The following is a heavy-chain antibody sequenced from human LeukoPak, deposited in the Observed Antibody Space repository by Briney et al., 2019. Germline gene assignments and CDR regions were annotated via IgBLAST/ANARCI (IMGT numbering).Heavy chain of an antibody. D-gene: IGHD3-10*01. CDR3: AKGLLRYYGSGSGSNWFDP. J-gene: IGHJ5*02. CDR2: ISGSGGST. CDR1: GFTFSSYA. V-gene: IGHV3-23*01. Sequence: PGGSLRLSCAASGFTFSSYAMSWVRQAPGKGLEWVSAISGSGGSTYYADSVKGRFTISRDNSKNTLYLQMNSLRAEDTAVYYCAKGLLRYYGSGSGSNWFDPWGQGTLVTVSS.